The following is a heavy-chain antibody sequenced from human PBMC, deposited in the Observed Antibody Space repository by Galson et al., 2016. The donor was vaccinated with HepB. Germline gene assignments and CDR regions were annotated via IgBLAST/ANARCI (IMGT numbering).Heavy chain of an antibody. J-gene: IGHJ4*02. Sequence: TLSLTCTVSGVSISSGGYYWSWIRQHPGKGLEWIGYIYYSGSTFYNPSLKSRVIISVDTSKNQFSLKLNSVTAADTAVYYCARVTKGGSGNNFDYWGQGTLVTVSS. V-gene: IGHV4-31*03. D-gene: IGHD3-3*01. CDR1: GVSISSGGYY. CDR2: IYYSGST. CDR3: ARVTKGGSGNNFDY.